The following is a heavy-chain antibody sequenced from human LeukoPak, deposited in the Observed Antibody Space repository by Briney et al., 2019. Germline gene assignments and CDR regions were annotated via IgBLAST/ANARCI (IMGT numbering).Heavy chain of an antibody. CDR3: ARVGSSWSICDAFDI. CDR2: ISYDGSNK. CDR1: GFTFSNYW. J-gene: IGHJ3*02. D-gene: IGHD6-13*01. Sequence: GGSLRLSCAASGFTFSNYWMTWVRQAPGKGLEWVAVISYDGSNKYYADSVKGRFTISRDNSKNTLYLQMNSLRAEDTAVYYCARVGSSWSICDAFDIWGQGTMVTVSS. V-gene: IGHV3-30*03.